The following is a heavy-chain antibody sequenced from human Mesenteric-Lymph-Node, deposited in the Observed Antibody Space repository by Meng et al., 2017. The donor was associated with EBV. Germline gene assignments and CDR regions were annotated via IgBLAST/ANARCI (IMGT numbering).Heavy chain of an antibody. CDR2: INTDTGNP. D-gene: IGHD1-26*01. J-gene: IGHJ4*02. V-gene: IGHV7-4-1*02. CDR1: GYTFTSYG. Sequence: QVQLVQSGAEVKKPGASVKVSCKASGYTFTSYGISWVRQAPGQGLEWMGWINTDTGNPTYAQDLAGRFVFSLDTSVSTAYLQISSLKADDTAVYYCARDSGSYYYYFDYWGQGTLVTVSS. CDR3: ARDSGSYYYYFDY.